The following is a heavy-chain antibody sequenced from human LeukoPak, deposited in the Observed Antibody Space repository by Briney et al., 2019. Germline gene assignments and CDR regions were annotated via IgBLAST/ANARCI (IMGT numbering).Heavy chain of an antibody. D-gene: IGHD3-10*01. V-gene: IGHV3-21*04. CDR1: GFTFSFYS. CDR2: ISTSTTYK. J-gene: IGHJ2*01. Sequence: GGSLRPSCAASGFTFSFYSMNWVRQAPGKGLEWVSSISTSTTYKYYADSVKGRFTISRDNSKNTLYLQMNSLRADDTAVYYCAKWVGDTTSYWYFDLWGRGTLVTVSS. CDR3: AKWVGDTTSYWYFDL.